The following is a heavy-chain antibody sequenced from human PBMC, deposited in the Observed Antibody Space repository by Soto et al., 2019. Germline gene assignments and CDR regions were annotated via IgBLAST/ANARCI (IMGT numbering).Heavy chain of an antibody. CDR1: GFTFSSYA. J-gene: IGHJ3*02. CDR2: ISGSGGST. Sequence: EVQLLESGGGLVQPGGSLRLSCAASGFTFSSYAMSWVRQAPGKGLEWVSAISGSGGSTYYADSVKGRFTISRDNSKNTLYLQMNSLRAEDTAVYDCAKDLDIVVVVAAYFDAFDIWGQGTMVTVSS. V-gene: IGHV3-23*01. CDR3: AKDLDIVVVVAAYFDAFDI. D-gene: IGHD2-15*01.